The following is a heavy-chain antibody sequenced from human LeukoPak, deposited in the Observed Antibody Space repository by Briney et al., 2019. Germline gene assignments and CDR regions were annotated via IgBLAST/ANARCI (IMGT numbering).Heavy chain of an antibody. D-gene: IGHD6-13*01. J-gene: IGHJ5*02. CDR1: GFTFSSYA. CDR3: AKWGPIAAAGPYNWFDH. V-gene: IGHV3-23*01. Sequence: PGGSLRLSCAASGFTFSSYAMSWVRQAPGKGLEWVSTISGSADSTYYADSVKGRFTISRDNSKNTLYLQMNSLRAEDTAVYYCAKWGPIAAAGPYNWFDHWGQGTLVTVSS. CDR2: ISGSADST.